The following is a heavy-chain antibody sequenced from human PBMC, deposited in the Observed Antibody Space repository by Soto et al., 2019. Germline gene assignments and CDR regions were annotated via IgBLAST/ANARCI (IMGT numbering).Heavy chain of an antibody. V-gene: IGHV3-30*18. CDR3: AKGERGYSYD. J-gene: IGHJ4*02. CDR1: GFTFSNYG. CDR2: ISYDGSNK. Sequence: GGSLRLSCAVSGFTFSNYGMHWVRQAPGKGLEWVAVISYDGSNKYYADSVKGRFTISRDNSKNTLYLQMNSLRAEDTAVYYCAKGERGYSYDWGQGTLVTVSS. D-gene: IGHD5-18*01.